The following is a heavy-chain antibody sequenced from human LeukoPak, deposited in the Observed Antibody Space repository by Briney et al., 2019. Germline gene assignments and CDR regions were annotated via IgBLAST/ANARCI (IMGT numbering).Heavy chain of an antibody. D-gene: IGHD3-3*01. CDR1: GGSISSYY. Sequence: PSETLSLTCTVSGGSISSYYWSWIRQPPGKGLEWIGYIYYSGSTNYNPSLKSRVTISVDTSTNQFSLKLSSVTAADTAVYYCARVGDFWSGYPNWYFDLWGRGTLVTVSS. V-gene: IGHV4-59*01. CDR3: ARVGDFWSGYPNWYFDL. J-gene: IGHJ2*01. CDR2: IYYSGST.